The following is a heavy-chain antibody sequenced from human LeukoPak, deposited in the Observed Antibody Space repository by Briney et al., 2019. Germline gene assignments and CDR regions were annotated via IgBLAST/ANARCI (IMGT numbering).Heavy chain of an antibody. Sequence: PGGSLRLSCAASGFTFSSYAMNWVRQAPGKGLEWVSAISGSGGNTYYADSVKGRSTISRDNSKNTLYLQMNSLRAEDTAVYYCAKGSQQLDRYYFDYWGQGTLVTVSS. V-gene: IGHV3-23*01. CDR2: ISGSGGNT. J-gene: IGHJ4*02. D-gene: IGHD6-13*01. CDR1: GFTFSSYA. CDR3: AKGSQQLDRYYFDY.